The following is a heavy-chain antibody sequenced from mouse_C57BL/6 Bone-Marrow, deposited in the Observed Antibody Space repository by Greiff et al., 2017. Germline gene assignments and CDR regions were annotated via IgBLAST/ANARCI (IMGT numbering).Heavy chain of an antibody. Sequence: VQLQQSGAELVKPGASVKMSCKASGYTFTTYPIAWMKQNPGKSLEWIGNFHPYNDDTKYNEKFKGKATLTVEKSSSTVYLELSRLTSDDSAVYYCESYDYDEGYFDYWGQGTTLTVSS. CDR1: GYTFTTYP. D-gene: IGHD2-4*01. J-gene: IGHJ2*01. CDR3: ESYDYDEGYFDY. CDR2: FHPYNDDT. V-gene: IGHV1-47*01.